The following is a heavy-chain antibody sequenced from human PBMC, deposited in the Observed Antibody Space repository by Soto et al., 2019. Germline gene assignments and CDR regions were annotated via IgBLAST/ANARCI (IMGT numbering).Heavy chain of an antibody. Sequence: SETLSLTCTVSGGSISSGDYYWSWIRQPPGKGLEWIGYIYYSGSTYYNPSLKSRVTISVDTSKNQFSLKLSSVTAADTAVYYCARDTGIAAAGTSGYFQHWGQGTLVTVSS. CDR1: GGSISSGDYY. D-gene: IGHD6-13*01. CDR3: ARDTGIAAAGTSGYFQH. CDR2: IYYSGST. V-gene: IGHV4-30-4*01. J-gene: IGHJ1*01.